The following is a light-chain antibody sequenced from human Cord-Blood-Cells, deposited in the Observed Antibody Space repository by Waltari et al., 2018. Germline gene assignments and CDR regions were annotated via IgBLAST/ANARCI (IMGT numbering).Light chain of an antibody. CDR1: QSVLYSSNNKNY. CDR2: WAS. J-gene: IGKJ2*03. V-gene: IGKV4-1*01. Sequence: ESVMNQSPDSMAVYLGEMANINGKSSQSVLYSSNNKNYLALYQQKPGQPPKLLIYWASTRESGVPDRFSGSGSGTDFTLTISSLQAEDVAVYSCQQYYSTPYSFGQGTKLEIK. CDR3: QQYYSTPYS.